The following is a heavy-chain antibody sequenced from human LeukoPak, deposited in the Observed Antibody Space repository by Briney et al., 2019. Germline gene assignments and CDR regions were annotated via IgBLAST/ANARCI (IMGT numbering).Heavy chain of an antibody. CDR1: GGSISSGDYY. V-gene: IGHV4-30-4*02. Sequence: SETLSLTCTVSGGSISSGDYYWSWIRQPPGKGLEWIGYIYYSGSTYYNPSLKSRVTISVDTSKNQFSLKLSSVTAADTAVYYCARVIGPRKYYYYGMDVWGQGTTVTVSS. CDR3: ARVIGPRKYYYYGMDV. CDR2: IYYSGST. J-gene: IGHJ6*02.